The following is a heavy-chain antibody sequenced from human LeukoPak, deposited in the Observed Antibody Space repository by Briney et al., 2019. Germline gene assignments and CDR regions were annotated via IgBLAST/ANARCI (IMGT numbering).Heavy chain of an antibody. V-gene: IGHV3-23*01. CDR1: GFTFSSYA. CDR2: ISGSGGST. Sequence: QPGGSLRLSCAASGFTFSSYAMSWVRRAPGKGLEWVSAISGSGGSTYYADSVKGRFTISRDNSKNTLYLQMNSLRAEDTAVYYCAKDLTYYYDSSGPFWGQGTLVTVSS. D-gene: IGHD3-22*01. CDR3: AKDLTYYYDSSGPF. J-gene: IGHJ4*02.